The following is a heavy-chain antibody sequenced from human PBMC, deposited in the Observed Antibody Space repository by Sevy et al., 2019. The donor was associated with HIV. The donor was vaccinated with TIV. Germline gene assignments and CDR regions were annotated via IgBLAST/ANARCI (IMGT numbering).Heavy chain of an antibody. D-gene: IGHD1-1*01. Sequence: GGSLRLSCEVPGFTFNSYSFNWVRQAPGKGLEWISYISTSSDITYYEESVQDRFTISRDNVKNSLYLQMNSLRVEDTAIYYCARGTGIRSLYYFAYWGQGTLVTVSS. J-gene: IGHJ4*02. CDR3: ARGTGIRSLYYFAY. CDR1: GFTFNSYS. CDR2: ISTSSDIT. V-gene: IGHV3-48*01.